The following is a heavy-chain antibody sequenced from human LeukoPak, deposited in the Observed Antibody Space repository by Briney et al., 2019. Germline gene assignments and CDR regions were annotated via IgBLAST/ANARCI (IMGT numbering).Heavy chain of an antibody. J-gene: IGHJ4*02. D-gene: IGHD6-13*01. V-gene: IGHV3-66*04. CDR3: AGRVPIIAAAVDY. CDR1: GFTFSSYG. Sequence: PGGSLRLSCAASGFTFSSYGMHWVRQAPGKGLEWVSVIYSGGSTYYADSVKGRFTISRDNSKNTLYLQMSSLRAEDTAVYYCAGRVPIIAAAVDYWGQGTLVTVSS. CDR2: IYSGGST.